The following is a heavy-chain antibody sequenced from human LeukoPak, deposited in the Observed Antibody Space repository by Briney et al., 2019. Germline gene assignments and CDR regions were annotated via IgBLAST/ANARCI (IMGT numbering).Heavy chain of an antibody. J-gene: IGHJ4*02. CDR3: ARGPGAVAPFDY. CDR2: IYYSGST. CDR1: GGSISSYY. D-gene: IGHD6-19*01. V-gene: IGHV4-59*01. Sequence: SETLSLTCTVSGGSISSYYWSWIRQPPGKGLEWIGYIYYSGSTNYNPSLKSRVTISVDTSKNQISLKLSTVTAADTAVYYCARGPGAVAPFDYWGQGTLVTVSS.